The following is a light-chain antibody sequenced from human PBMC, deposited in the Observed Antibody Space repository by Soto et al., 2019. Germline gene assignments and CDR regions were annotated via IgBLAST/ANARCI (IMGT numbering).Light chain of an antibody. CDR2: DVS. CDR1: QSISSW. CDR3: QHYNGYSWT. V-gene: IGKV1-5*01. J-gene: IGKJ1*01. Sequence: DIQMTQSPSTLSASVGDRVTITCRANQSISSWLAWYQQKPGKAPKLLIYDVSRLESGVPSRFSGHGSGTEFTLTISSLQPDDLATYFCQHYNGYSWTFGQGTKVEIK.